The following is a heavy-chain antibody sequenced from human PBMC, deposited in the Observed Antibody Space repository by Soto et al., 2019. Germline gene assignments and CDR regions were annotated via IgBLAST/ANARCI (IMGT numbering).Heavy chain of an antibody. CDR1: GGSTSSGGYY. Sequence: PSETLSLTCTVSGGSTSSGGYYWGWIRQYPGKGLEWIGNIFYSGTTFYNPSLKSRVTISVDTSKNQFSLKLTSVTEADTAVYYCERGRDLDIHYSDSSGYYKDYWGQGTLVTVSS. CDR2: IFYSGTT. J-gene: IGHJ4*02. D-gene: IGHD3-22*01. CDR3: ERGRDLDIHYSDSSGYYKDY. V-gene: IGHV4-31*03.